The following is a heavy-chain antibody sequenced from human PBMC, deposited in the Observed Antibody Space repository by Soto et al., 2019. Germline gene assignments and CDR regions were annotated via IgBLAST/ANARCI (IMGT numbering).Heavy chain of an antibody. J-gene: IGHJ6*02. Sequence: KPSETLSLTCTVSGGSISSGDYYWGWIRQPPGKGLEWIGSIYYSGSTYYNPSLKSRVTISVDTSKNQFSLKLSSVTAADTAVYYCARLAVDGITSSVYYYYGMEVWGQGTTVTVSS. CDR1: GGSISSGDYY. CDR2: IYYSGST. D-gene: IGHD6-19*01. CDR3: ARLAVDGITSSVYYYYGMEV. V-gene: IGHV4-39*01.